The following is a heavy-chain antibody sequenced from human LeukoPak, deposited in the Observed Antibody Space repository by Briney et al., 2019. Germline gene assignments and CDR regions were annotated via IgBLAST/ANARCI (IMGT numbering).Heavy chain of an antibody. J-gene: IGHJ3*02. CDR3: ARAVDLLEAFDI. CDR2: INPNSGNT. CDR1: GYTFTGYY. Sequence: ASVKVSCKASGYTFTGYYMHWVRQAPGQGLEWMGWINPNSGNTGYAQKFQGRVTMTRNTSISTAYMELSSLRSEDTAVYYCARAVDLLEAFDIWGQGTMVTVSS. V-gene: IGHV1-8*02. D-gene: IGHD1-1*01.